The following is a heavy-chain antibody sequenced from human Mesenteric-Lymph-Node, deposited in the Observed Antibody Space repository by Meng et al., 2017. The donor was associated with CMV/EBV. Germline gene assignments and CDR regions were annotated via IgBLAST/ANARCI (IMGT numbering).Heavy chain of an antibody. CDR2: IYWDDDK. V-gene: IGHV2-5*02. CDR3: AHVIQIWQCPYY. Sequence: CTFSGFSLSTSGVGVGWIRQPPGKALEWLALIYWDDDKRYSPSLKSRLTITKDTSKNQVVLTMTNMDPVDTATYYCAHVIQIWQCPYYWGQGTLVTVSS. D-gene: IGHD5-18*01. CDR1: GFSLSTSGVG. J-gene: IGHJ4*02.